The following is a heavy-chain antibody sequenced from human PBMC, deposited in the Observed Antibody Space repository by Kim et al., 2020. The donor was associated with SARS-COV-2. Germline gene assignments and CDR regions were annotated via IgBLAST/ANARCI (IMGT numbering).Heavy chain of an antibody. D-gene: IGHD3-16*01. CDR3: ARDRSLVDY. J-gene: IGHJ4*02. V-gene: IGHV1-18*01. CDR2: GKT. Sequence: GKTNYEQKLQGRVTMTTDTSTSTAYMELRSLRSDDTAVYYGARDRSLVDYWGQGTLVTVSS.